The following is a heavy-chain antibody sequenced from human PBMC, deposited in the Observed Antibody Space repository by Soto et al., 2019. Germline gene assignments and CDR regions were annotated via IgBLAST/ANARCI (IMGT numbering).Heavy chain of an antibody. J-gene: IGHJ6*02. Sequence: EVQLVESGGGLVKPGGSLRLSCAASGFSFSNAWMNWVRQAPGKGLEWVGRIKRKIDGEATDYAAPVKGRFTVLRDDSKSALYLQMNSLKGDDTAVYYCTTGSVEGVWGQGTTATVS. V-gene: IGHV3-15*07. D-gene: IGHD2-15*01. CDR2: IKRKIDGEAT. CDR1: GFSFSNAW. CDR3: TTGSVEGV.